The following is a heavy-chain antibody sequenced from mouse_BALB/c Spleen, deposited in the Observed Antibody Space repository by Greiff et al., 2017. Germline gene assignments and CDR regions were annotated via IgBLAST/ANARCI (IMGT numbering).Heavy chain of an antibody. CDR3: ARRNYGNYVGAMDY. CDR2: INPYYGST. D-gene: IGHD2-1*01. V-gene: IGHV1-39*01. Sequence: VQLQQTGPELVKPGASVKISCKASGYSFTDYIMLWVKQSHGKSLEWIGNINPYYGSTSYNLKFKGKATLTVDKSSSTAYMQLNSLTSEDSAVYYCARRNYGNYVGAMDYWGQGTSVTVSS. J-gene: IGHJ4*01. CDR1: GYSFTDYI.